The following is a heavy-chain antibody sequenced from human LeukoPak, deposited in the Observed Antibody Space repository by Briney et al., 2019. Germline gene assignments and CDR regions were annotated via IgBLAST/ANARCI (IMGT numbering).Heavy chain of an antibody. CDR3: ARHVYYYGMDV. CDR1: GGSISSYY. V-gene: IGHV4-59*08. Sequence: SETLSLTCTVSGGSISSYYWSWIRQPPGKGLEWIAYIYYSGSTNYNPSLKSRVTISVDTSKNQFSLKLSSVTAADTAVYYCARHVYYYGMDVWGQGTTVTVSS. J-gene: IGHJ6*02. CDR2: IYYSGST.